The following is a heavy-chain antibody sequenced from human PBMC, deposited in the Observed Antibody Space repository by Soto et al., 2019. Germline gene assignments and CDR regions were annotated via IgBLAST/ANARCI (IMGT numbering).Heavy chain of an antibody. V-gene: IGHV3-30-3*01. J-gene: IGHJ4*02. CDR3: ARDPGYGPFDN. CDR2: ISKDGNNK. CDR1: GFIVSNYA. D-gene: IGHD5-18*01. Sequence: QVQLVESGGGVVQPGRSLRLSCAASGFIVSNYAMHWVRQAPGKGLEWVAVISKDGNNKYFVDSVQGRFTISRDNSKNTLNLHMSSLRPEDTAVYYCARDPGYGPFDNWGQGTLVTVSS.